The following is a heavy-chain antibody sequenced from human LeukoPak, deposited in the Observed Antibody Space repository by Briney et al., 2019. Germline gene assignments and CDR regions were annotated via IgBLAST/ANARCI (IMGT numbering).Heavy chain of an antibody. J-gene: IGHJ4*02. D-gene: IGHD1-26*01. CDR3: AREAGLRSYFVSGVLYYFDY. V-gene: IGHV1-18*01. Sequence: ASVKLSCKASGYTFTSYGISWVRQAPGQGLEWMGWISAYNGNTNYAQKLQGRVTMTTDTSTSTAYMELRSLRSDDTAVYYCAREAGLRSYFVSGVLYYFDYWGQGTLVTVSS. CDR2: ISAYNGNT. CDR1: GYTFTSYG.